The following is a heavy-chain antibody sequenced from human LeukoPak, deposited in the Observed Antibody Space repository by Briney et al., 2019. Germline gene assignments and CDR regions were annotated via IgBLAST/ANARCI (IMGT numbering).Heavy chain of an antibody. Sequence: NPSQTLSLTCTVSGGSISSGDYYWSWIRQPPGKGLEWIGYIYYSGSTYYNPSLKSRVTISVDTSKNQFSLKLSSVTAADTAVYYCARSKRDTYQLPISSKRAPLNWFDPWGQGTLVTVSS. V-gene: IGHV4-30-4*08. CDR1: GGSISSGDYY. J-gene: IGHJ5*02. CDR3: ARSKRDTYQLPISSKRAPLNWFDP. CDR2: IYYSGST. D-gene: IGHD2-2*01.